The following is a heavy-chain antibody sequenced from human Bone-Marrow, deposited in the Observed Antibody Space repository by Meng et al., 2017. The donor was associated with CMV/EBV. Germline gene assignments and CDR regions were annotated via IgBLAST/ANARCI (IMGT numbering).Heavy chain of an antibody. CDR2: ISSSGSYI. J-gene: IGHJ4*02. CDR3: ASGYSYGDYFDY. Sequence: GGSLRLSCAASGFTFSSYSMNWVRQAPGKGLEWVSSISSSGSYIYYADSVKGRFTISRDNAKNSLYLQMNSLRAEDTAVYYCASGYSYGDYFDYWSQGTLVTVPS. D-gene: IGHD5-18*01. CDR1: GFTFSSYS. V-gene: IGHV3-21*01.